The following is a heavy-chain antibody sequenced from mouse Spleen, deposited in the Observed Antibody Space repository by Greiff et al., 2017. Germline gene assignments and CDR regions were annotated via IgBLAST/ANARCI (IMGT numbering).Heavy chain of an antibody. V-gene: IGHV1-69*01. CDR3: ARSFYGNYDYWYFDV. CDR1: GYTFTSYW. CDR2: IDPSDSYT. Sequence: QVQLQQPGAELVMPGASVKLSCKASGYTFTSYWMHWVKQRPGQGLEWIGEIDPSDSYTNYNQKFKGKATLTVDKSSSTAYMQLSSLTSEDSAVYYCARSFYGNYDYWYFDVWGAGTTVTVSS. J-gene: IGHJ1*01. D-gene: IGHD2-1*01.